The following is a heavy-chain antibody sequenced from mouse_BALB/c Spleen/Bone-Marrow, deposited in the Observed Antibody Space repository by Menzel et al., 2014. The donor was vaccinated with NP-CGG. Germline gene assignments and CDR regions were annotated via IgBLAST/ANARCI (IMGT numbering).Heavy chain of an antibody. J-gene: IGHJ2*01. CDR3: ARSTGTLFDY. CDR1: GYAFTNYL. CDR2: INPGSGGT. D-gene: IGHD4-1*02. V-gene: IGHV1-54*01. Sequence: QVQLQQSGAELVRPGTSVKVSCKASGYAFTNYLIEWVKQRPGQGLEWIGVINPGSGGTNYCEKFKGKATLTADKSSSTAYMQPSSLTSHDSAVYFCARSTGTLFDYWGQGTTLTVSS.